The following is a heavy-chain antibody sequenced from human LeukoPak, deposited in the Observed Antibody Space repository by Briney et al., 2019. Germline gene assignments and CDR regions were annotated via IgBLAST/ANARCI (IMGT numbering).Heavy chain of an antibody. V-gene: IGHV4-39*01. J-gene: IGHJ4*02. CDR3: ARLGGYYPDY. CDR1: GGSISSSSYY. CDR2: IYYSGST. Sequence: QASETLSLTCTVSGGSISSSSYYWGWIRQPPGKGLEWIGSIYYSGSTYYNPSLKSRVTISVGTSKNQFSLKLSSVTAADTAVYYCARLGGYYPDYWGQGTLVTVSS. D-gene: IGHD3-22*01.